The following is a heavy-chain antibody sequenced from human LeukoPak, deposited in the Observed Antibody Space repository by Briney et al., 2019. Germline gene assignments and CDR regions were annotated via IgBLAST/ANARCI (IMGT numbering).Heavy chain of an antibody. J-gene: IGHJ5*02. V-gene: IGHV3-7*03. CDR3: ARDLGQQVVLTGRVGWFDP. D-gene: IGHD6-13*01. Sequence: GGSLRLSCAASGFTFSSYWMSWVRQAPGKGLEWVANINQDGSEKYYVDSVKGRFTISRDNAKNSLYLQMNSLRAEDPAVYYCARDLGQQVVLTGRVGWFDPWGQGTLVTVSS. CDR2: INQDGSEK. CDR1: GFTFSSYW.